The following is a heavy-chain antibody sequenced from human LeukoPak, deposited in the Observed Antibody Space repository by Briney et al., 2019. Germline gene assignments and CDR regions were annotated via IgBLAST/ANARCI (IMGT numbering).Heavy chain of an antibody. CDR2: IVVGSGNT. J-gene: IGHJ3*02. V-gene: IGHV1-58*01. CDR3: AADPAGFGAFDI. Sequence: TSMKVSCKASGFTFTKSAVQWVRQARGQRLECIGWIVVGSGNTDYAQKFQERVTITRDMSTSTAYMELNSLTSEDTGIYYCAADPAGFGAFDIWGHGTIVTVSS. D-gene: IGHD3-16*01. CDR1: GFTFTKSA.